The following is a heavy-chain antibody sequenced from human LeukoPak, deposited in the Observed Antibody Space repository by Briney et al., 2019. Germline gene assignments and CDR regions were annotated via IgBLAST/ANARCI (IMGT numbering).Heavy chain of an antibody. V-gene: IGHV3-11*01. Sequence: KPGGSLILPCAASGFTFSGYYMSGIRQAPGKGLEWVSYISTSGGTIYYADSVKGRFTISRDNAKNSLYLQMSSLRAEDTAVYYCARDWVGDGYNYYHCFDCRGQGALVTVSS. CDR2: ISTSGGTI. D-gene: IGHD5-24*01. J-gene: IGHJ4*02. CDR1: GFTFSGYY. CDR3: ARDWVGDGYNYYHCFDC.